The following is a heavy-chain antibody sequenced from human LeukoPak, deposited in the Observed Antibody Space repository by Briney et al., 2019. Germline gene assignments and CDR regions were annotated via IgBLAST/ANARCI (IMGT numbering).Heavy chain of an antibody. CDR3: TRTVNSASDF. CDR1: GFIFGDYW. D-gene: IGHD4-23*01. J-gene: IGHJ4*02. Sequence: GGALRLSCVASGFIFGDYWMRWGRQAPGEGVEGVATINQNGGVKYYVDSVKGRFTISRDNAKTSLFLQMNSLRIDDTAMYYCTRTVNSASDFWGQGTLVTVSS. CDR2: INQNGGVK. V-gene: IGHV3-7*03.